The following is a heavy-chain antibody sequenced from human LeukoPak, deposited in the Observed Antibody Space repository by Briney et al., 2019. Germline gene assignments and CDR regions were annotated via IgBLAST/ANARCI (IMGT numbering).Heavy chain of an antibody. J-gene: IGHJ4*02. CDR1: GFTLSNYA. Sequence: GGSRRLSCAAPGFTLSNYAMGWVRQAPGRGMEWVSALSGSGGSTYYADSVKGRFTVSRDNSKNTLYLQMNSLRAEDTAVYYCARDPADSGSYLDYWGQGTLVTVSS. D-gene: IGHD1-26*01. V-gene: IGHV3-23*01. CDR3: ARDPADSGSYLDY. CDR2: LSGSGGST.